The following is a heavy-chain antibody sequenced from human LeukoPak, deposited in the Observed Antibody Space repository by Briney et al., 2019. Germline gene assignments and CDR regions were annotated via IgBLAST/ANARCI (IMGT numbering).Heavy chain of an antibody. CDR2: IKQDGSEK. D-gene: IGHD6-13*01. CDR3: ARDSAGNDY. Sequence: PGGSLRLSCAASGFTFSTYWMSWVRQAPGKWLEWVANIKQDGSEKYYVESVKGRFTISRDNAKNSLYLQMNSLRAEDTAMYYCARDSAGNDYWGQGTLVTVSS. V-gene: IGHV3-7*01. CDR1: GFTFSTYW. J-gene: IGHJ4*02.